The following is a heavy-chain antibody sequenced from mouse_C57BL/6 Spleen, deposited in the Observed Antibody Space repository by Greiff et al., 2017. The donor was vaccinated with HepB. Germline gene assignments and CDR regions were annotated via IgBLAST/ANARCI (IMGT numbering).Heavy chain of an antibody. J-gene: IGHJ4*01. V-gene: IGHV1-19*01. CDR3: AGEDYAMDY. CDR2: INPYNGGT. Sequence: EVMLQQSGPVLVKPGASVKMSCKASGYTFTDYYMNWVKQSHGKSLEWIGVINPYNGGTSYNQKFKGKATLTVDKSSSTAYMELNSLTSEDSAVYYCAGEDYAMDYWGQGTSVTVSS. CDR1: GYTFTDYY.